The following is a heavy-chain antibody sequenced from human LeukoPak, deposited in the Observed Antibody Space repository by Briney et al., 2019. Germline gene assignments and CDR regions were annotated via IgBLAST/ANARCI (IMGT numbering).Heavy chain of an antibody. CDR2: INHSGST. CDR3: AGENNGWFGTYTSRDV. CDR1: GGSFSGYY. Sequence: PSETLSLTCAVYGGSFSGYYWSWIRQPPGKGLEWIGEINHSGSTNYNPSLKSRVTISVDTSKNQFSLKLSSVTAAHTAAYYCAGENNGWFGTYTSRDVWAKGPRSPSPQ. V-gene: IGHV4-34*01. J-gene: IGHJ6*04. D-gene: IGHD6-19*01.